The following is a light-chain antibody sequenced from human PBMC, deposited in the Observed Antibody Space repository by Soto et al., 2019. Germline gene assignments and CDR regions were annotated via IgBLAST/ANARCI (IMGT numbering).Light chain of an antibody. CDR3: QQYNTWPPIT. CDR1: QSIDNN. Sequence: EIVLTQSPGTLSLSPGERVTLSCRASQSIDNNHLAWYQQKPGQAPRLLIYGASIRATGIPARFSGSGSWTEFTLTISSLQSEDFAVYYCQQYNTWPPITFGQGTRLEIK. J-gene: IGKJ5*01. V-gene: IGKV3-15*01. CDR2: GAS.